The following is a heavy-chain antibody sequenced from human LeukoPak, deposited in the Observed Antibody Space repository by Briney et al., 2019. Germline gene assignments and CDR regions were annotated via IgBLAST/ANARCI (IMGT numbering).Heavy chain of an antibody. J-gene: IGHJ3*02. V-gene: IGHV4-59*01. Sequence: SETLSLTCSVSGGSISSYYWSWIRQPPGKGLEWVGYIYYSGSTNYNPSLKSRVTISVDTSKNQFSLKLSSVTAADTAVYYCARESNLFGVADDAFDIWGQGTMVTVSS. CDR3: ARESNLFGVADDAFDI. D-gene: IGHD3-3*01. CDR1: GGSISSYY. CDR2: IYYSGST.